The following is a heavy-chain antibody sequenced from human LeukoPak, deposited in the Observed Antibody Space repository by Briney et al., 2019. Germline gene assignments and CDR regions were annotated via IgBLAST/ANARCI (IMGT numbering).Heavy chain of an antibody. CDR3: ASDYYGSGSLDY. V-gene: IGHV3-30*04. CDR1: GFTFSSYA. D-gene: IGHD3-10*01. CDR2: ISYDGSNK. Sequence: GGSLRLSCAASGFTFSSYAMHWVRQAPGKGLEWEAVISYDGSNKYYADSVKGRFTISRDNSKNTLYLQMNSLRAEDTAVYYCASDYYGSGSLDYWGQGTLVTVSS. J-gene: IGHJ4*02.